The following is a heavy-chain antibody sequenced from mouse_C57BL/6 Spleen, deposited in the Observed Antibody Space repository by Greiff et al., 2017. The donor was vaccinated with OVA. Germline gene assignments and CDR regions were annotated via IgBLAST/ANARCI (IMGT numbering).Heavy chain of an antibody. J-gene: IGHJ2*01. D-gene: IGHD2-3*01. CDR2: IYPSDSET. CDR1: GYTFTSYW. V-gene: IGHV1-61*01. CDR3: ARGGLRWLGGDY. Sequence: QVQLKQPGAELVRPGSSVKLSCKASGYTFTSYWMDWVKQRPGQGLEWIGNIYPSDSETHYNQKFKDKATLTVDKSSSTAYMQLSSLTSEDSAVYYCARGGLRWLGGDYWGQGTTLTVSS.